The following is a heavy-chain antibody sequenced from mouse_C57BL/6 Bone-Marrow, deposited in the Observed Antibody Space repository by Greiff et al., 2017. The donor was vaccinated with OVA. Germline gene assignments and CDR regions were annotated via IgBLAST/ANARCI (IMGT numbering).Heavy chain of an antibody. J-gene: IGHJ2*01. Sequence: EVKLMESGGGLVQPGGSLSLSCAASGFTFTDYYMSWVRQPPGTALEWLGFIRNKANGYTTEYSASVKGRFTISRDNSQSILYLQMNALRAEDSATYYCARFDYDPYFDYWGQGTTLTVSS. CDR2: IRNKANGYTT. D-gene: IGHD2-4*01. CDR1: GFTFTDYY. V-gene: IGHV7-3*01. CDR3: ARFDYDPYFDY.